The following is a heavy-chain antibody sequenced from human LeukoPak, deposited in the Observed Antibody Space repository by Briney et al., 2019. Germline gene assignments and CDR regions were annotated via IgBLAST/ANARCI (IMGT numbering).Heavy chain of an antibody. D-gene: IGHD2-2*01. CDR2: IKQDGSEK. J-gene: IGHJ4*02. V-gene: IGHV3-7*03. CDR3: ARDVRYCSSTSCAINDY. Sequence: GSLRLSCAASGFTFSSYWMSWVRQAPGKGLEWVANIKQDGSEKYYVDSVKGRFTISRDNAKNSLYLQMNSLRAEDTAVYYCARDVRYCSSTSCAINDYWGQGTLVTVSS. CDR1: GFTFSSYW.